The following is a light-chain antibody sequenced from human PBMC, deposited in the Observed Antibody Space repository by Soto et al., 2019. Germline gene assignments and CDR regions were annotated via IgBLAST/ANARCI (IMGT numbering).Light chain of an antibody. V-gene: IGKV3-20*01. J-gene: IGKJ3*01. CDR2: GAS. CDR1: QSVSNNY. Sequence: EIVLTQSPGTLSLSPGESATLSCRASQSVSNNYLAWYQQKPGQAPRLLLSGASSRATGIPDRFSGSGSGTDFTLTISRLEPEDFAVYYCQQYGSSPPSFTFGPGTKVDIK. CDR3: QQYGSSPPSFT.